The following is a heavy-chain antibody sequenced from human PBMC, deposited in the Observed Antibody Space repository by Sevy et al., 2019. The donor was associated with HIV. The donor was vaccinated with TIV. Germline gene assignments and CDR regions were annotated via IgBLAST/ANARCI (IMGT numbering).Heavy chain of an antibody. D-gene: IGHD2-15*01. CDR2: ISYDGSNK. Sequence: GGSLRLSCAASGFTFSSYAMHWVRQAPGKGLEWVAVISYDGSNKYYADSVKGRLTISRGNSKNTLYQKMNSLRAEETAVYYCARDPGYCGGGSCYVPSGMDVWGQGTTVTVSS. CDR3: ARDPGYCGGGSCYVPSGMDV. V-gene: IGHV3-30*04. J-gene: IGHJ6*02. CDR1: GFTFSSYA.